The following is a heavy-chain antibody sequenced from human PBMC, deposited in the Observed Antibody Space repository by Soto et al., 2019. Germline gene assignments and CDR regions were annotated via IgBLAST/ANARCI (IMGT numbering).Heavy chain of an antibody. Sequence: GASVKVSCKASGYTFTENDINWVRQATGQGLEWMGWMNPNSGNTGYAQKFQGRVTMTRDNSITTAYMELSSLRSEDTAVYFCVRASLDYYSADYFDNWGQGTLVTVSS. J-gene: IGHJ4*02. CDR3: VRASLDYYSADYFDN. CDR2: MNPNSGNT. CDR1: GYTFTEND. D-gene: IGHD2-21*01. V-gene: IGHV1-8*01.